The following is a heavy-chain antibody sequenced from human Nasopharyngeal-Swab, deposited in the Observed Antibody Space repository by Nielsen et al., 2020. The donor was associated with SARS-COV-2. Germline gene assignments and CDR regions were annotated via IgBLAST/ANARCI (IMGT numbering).Heavy chain of an antibody. CDR1: GYTFTSYA. CDR3: GRERGGGGSSWYVDYYYYYMDV. CDR2: INAGNGNT. V-gene: IGHV1-3*01. Sequence: ASVKVSCKASGYTFTSYAMHWVRQATGQRLEWMGWINAGNGNTKYSQKFQGRVTITRDTSASTAYMELSSLRSEDTAVYYWGRERGGGGSSWYVDYYYYYMDVWGKGTTVTVSS. J-gene: IGHJ6*03. D-gene: IGHD6-13*01.